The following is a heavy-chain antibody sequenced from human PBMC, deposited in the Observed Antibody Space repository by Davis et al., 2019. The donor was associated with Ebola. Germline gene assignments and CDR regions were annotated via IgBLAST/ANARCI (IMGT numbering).Heavy chain of an antibody. J-gene: IGHJ4*02. Sequence: GGSLRLSCAASGFTFTSYWMSWVRQAPGKGLEWVANIKQDGSEKYYVDSVKGRFTISRDNAKNSLYLQMNSLRAEDTAMYYCARPRTFFGVVTYFDYWGQGTLVTVSS. CDR2: IKQDGSEK. D-gene: IGHD3-3*01. CDR1: GFTFTSYW. CDR3: ARPRTFFGVVTYFDY. V-gene: IGHV3-7*01.